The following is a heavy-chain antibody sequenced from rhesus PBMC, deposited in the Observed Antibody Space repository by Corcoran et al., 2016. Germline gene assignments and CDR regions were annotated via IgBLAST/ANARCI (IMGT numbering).Heavy chain of an antibody. D-gene: IGHD6-25*01. V-gene: IGHV4-122*02. CDR1: GGSISSGYYY. J-gene: IGHJ4*01. CDR3: ARDGGIAAAGRPLGY. Sequence: QVQLQESGPGLVKPSETLSLTCAVSGGSISSGYYYWSWIRQPPGKGLEWIGYITYGGSTSSNPSLKGRVTISRDTSKSQFSLKLSSGTAADTAVYYCARDGGIAAAGRPLGYWGQGVLVTVSS. CDR2: ITYGGST.